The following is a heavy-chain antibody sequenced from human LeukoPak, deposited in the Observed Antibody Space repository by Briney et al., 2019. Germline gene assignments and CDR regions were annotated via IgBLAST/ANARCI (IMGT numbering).Heavy chain of an antibody. D-gene: IGHD3-3*01. V-gene: IGHV3-7*01. CDR2: TNPDGSIK. J-gene: IGHJ4*02. CDR3: VSGFLQWLY. CDR1: GFIFGGYW. Sequence: GGSLRLSCAASGFIFGGYWMSWVREAPGRGVEWVANTNPDGSIKYYVDSVNGRFTISRDNAKNSLYLQMNSLRAEDKAVYFCVSGFLQWLYWGQGTLVTVSS.